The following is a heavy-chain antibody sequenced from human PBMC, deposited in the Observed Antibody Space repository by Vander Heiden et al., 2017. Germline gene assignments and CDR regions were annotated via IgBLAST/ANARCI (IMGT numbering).Heavy chain of an antibody. CDR1: GFTFDDYA. V-gene: IGHV3-9*01. CDR3: AKGSPDCGGDCYFFDY. D-gene: IGHD2-21*02. J-gene: IGHJ4*02. Sequence: EVQLVESGGGLVQPGRSLGLSCAASGFTFDDYAMHWVRQAPGKGLEWVSGISWNSGSIGYADSVKGRFTISRDNAKNSLYLQMNSLRAEDTALYYCAKGSPDCGGDCYFFDYWGQGTLVTVSS. CDR2: ISWNSGSI.